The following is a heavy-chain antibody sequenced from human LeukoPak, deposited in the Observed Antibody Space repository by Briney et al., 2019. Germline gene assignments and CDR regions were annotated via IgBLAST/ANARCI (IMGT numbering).Heavy chain of an antibody. V-gene: IGHV3-23*01. CDR1: GFTFSNYA. CDR3: AKGPERSDRGYSDY. J-gene: IGHJ4*02. D-gene: IGHD1-14*01. CDR2: ISGNGGYT. Sequence: GGSLRLPCAASGFTFSNYAMSWVRQAPGKGLEWVSGISGNGGYTYYADSVKGRFTISRDNSKEMLYLQMNSLRAEDTAVYYCAKGPERSDRGYSDYWGQGTLVTVSS.